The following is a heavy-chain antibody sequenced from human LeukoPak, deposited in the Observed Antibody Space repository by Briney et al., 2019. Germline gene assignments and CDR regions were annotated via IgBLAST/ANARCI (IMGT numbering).Heavy chain of an antibody. D-gene: IGHD4-17*01. CDR2: IGTASDT. V-gene: IGHV3-13*01. CDR3: ARTYGDYSAFDI. J-gene: IGHJ3*02. CDR1: GFTFSSYD. Sequence: LSGGSLRLSCAASGFTFSSYDMHWVRQATGKGLGWVSAIGTASDTYYPGSVKGRFTISRENAKNSLYLQMNSLRAGDTAVYYCARTYGDYSAFDIWGQGTMVTVSS.